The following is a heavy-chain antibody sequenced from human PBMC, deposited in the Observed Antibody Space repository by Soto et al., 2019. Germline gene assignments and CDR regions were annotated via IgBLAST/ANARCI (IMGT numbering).Heavy chain of an antibody. CDR3: ATEIGDVVLMVYAVHAFAM. Sequence: EVQLVASGGGLVRPGDSLRLSCATSGFTFSNTWMSWVRQAPGKGLEWVGRIKSKADGETTEYAAHVKGRFSISRDDAKNTLSLHLNSLSTEASAVYYCATEIGDVVLMVYAVHAFAMWGQGTKVTVS. CDR1: GFTFSNTW. V-gene: IGHV3-15*01. D-gene: IGHD2-8*01. J-gene: IGHJ3*02. CDR2: IKSKADGETT.